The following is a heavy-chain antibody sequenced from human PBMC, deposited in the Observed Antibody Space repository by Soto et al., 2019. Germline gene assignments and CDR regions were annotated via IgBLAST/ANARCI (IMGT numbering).Heavy chain of an antibody. CDR2: IIPIFGTA. CDR1: GGTFSSYA. D-gene: IGHD1-1*01. V-gene: IGHV1-69*13. J-gene: IGHJ5*02. CDR3: ARVLVQLERLGGSHWFDP. Sequence: GASVKVSCKASGGTFSSYAISWVRQAPGQGLEWMGGIIPIFGTANYAQKFQGRVTITADESTSTAYMELSSLRSEDTAVYYCARVLVQLERLGGSHWFDPWGQGTLVTVSS.